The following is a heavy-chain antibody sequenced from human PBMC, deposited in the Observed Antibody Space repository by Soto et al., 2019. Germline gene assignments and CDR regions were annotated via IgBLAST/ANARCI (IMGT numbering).Heavy chain of an antibody. CDR1: GGSISSGGYY. CDR2: IYYSGST. Sequence: PSVTLSLTCTVSGGSISSGGYYWSWIRQHPGKGLEWIGYIYYSGSTYYNPSLKSRVTISVDTSKNQFSLKLSSVTAADTAVYYCAREGSSRAFDYWGQGTLVTVSS. J-gene: IGHJ4*02. CDR3: AREGSSRAFDY. D-gene: IGHD6-6*01. V-gene: IGHV4-31*03.